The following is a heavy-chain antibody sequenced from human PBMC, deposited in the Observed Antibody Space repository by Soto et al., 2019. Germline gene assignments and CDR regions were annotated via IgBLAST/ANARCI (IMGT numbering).Heavy chain of an antibody. V-gene: IGHV1-69*13. D-gene: IGHD5-12*01. CDR3: ARPAQDIVATALAY. J-gene: IGHJ4*02. CDR1: GGTFSSYA. CDR2: IIPIFGTA. Sequence: SVKVSCKASGGTFSSYAISWVRQAPGQGLEWMGGIIPIFGTANNAQKFQGRVTITADESTSTAYMELSSQRSEDTAVYYCARPAQDIVATALAYWGQGTLVTVSS.